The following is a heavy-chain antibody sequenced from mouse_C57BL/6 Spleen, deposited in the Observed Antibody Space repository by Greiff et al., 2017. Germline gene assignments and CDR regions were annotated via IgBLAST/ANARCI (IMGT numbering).Heavy chain of an antibody. CDR1: GFTFSDYG. J-gene: IGHJ2*01. D-gene: IGHD1-1*01. CDR2: ISSGSSTI. Sequence: EVQVVESGGGLVKPGGSLKLSCAASGFTFSDYGMHWVRQAPEKGLEWVAYISSGSSTIYYADTVKGRFTISRDNAKNTLFLQMTSLRSEDTAMYYCARGLHYYGSSYAYFDYWGQGTTLTVSS. V-gene: IGHV5-17*01. CDR3: ARGLHYYGSSYAYFDY.